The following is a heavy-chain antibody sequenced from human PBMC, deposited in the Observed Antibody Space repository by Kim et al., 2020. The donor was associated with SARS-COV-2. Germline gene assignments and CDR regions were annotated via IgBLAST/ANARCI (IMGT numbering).Heavy chain of an antibody. CDR1: GGSFSGYY. V-gene: IGHV4-34*01. D-gene: IGHD2-2*01. CDR3: VTVPYCSSTSCPGRYYYYYGMDV. CDR2: INHSGST. Sequence: SETLSLTCAVYGGSFSGYYWSWIRQPPGKGLEWIGEINHSGSTNYNPSLKSRVTISVDTSKNQFSLKLSSVTAADTAVYYCVTVPYCSSTSCPGRYYYYYGMDVWGQGTTVTVSS. J-gene: IGHJ6*02.